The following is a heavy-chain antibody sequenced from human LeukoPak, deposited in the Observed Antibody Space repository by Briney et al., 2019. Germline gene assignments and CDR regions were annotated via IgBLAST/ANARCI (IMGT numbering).Heavy chain of an antibody. D-gene: IGHD3-10*01. CDR1: GGSISSYY. CDR2: IYYSGST. CDR3: GRRLLIDGWFKT. J-gene: IGHJ5*02. Sequence: SETLSLTCTVSGGSISSYYWSWIRQPPGKGLEWIGYIYYSGSTNYNPSLKSRVTISVDTSKNQFSLKLTSVTAADTAVYFCGRRLLIDGWFKTWGQGTLVSVST. V-gene: IGHV4-59*08.